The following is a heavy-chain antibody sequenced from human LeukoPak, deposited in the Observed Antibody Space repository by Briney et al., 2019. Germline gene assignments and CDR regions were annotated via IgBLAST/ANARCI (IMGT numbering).Heavy chain of an antibody. CDR2: INKISPNGRA. CDR3: ARGTGASYRVYFLQ. D-gene: IGHD1-26*01. V-gene: IGHV4-34*01. J-gene: IGHJ1*01. Sequence: GSLRLSCAASGFSLSRYWTSWVRQAPGKGLEWLGEINKISPNGRANYNPSLTSRVTISLDTSKNQLSLHLTSVTAADTAVYYCARGTGASYRVYFLQWGLGTLVSVSS. CDR1: GFSLSRYW.